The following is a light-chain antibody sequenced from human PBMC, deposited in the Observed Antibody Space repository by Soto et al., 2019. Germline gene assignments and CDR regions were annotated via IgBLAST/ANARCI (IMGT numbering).Light chain of an antibody. J-gene: IGKJ5*01. CDR2: DAS. CDR1: QDISNY. Sequence: DIQMTQSPSSLASSVGDRVTITCQASQDISNYLTWDQQKPGKAPKLLIYDASNLETGVPSRFSGSGSGTGFTFTISSLQPEDIATDYCQRYDNLPSITFGQGTRLEIK. V-gene: IGKV1-33*01. CDR3: QRYDNLPSIT.